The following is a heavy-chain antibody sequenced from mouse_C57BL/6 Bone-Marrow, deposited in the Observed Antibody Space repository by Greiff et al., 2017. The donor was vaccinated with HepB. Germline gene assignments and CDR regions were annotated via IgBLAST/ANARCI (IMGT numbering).Heavy chain of an antibody. CDR1: GFTFSNYW. V-gene: IGHV6-3*01. J-gene: IGHJ2*01. Sequence: EVKVEESGGGLVQPGGSMKLSCVASGFTFSNYWMNWVRQSPEKGLEWVAQIRLKSDNYATHYAESVKGRFTISRDDSKSSVYLQMNNLRAEDTGIYYCTQLTGPYFDYWGQGTTLTVSS. CDR2: IRLKSDNYAT. D-gene: IGHD4-1*01. CDR3: TQLTGPYFDY.